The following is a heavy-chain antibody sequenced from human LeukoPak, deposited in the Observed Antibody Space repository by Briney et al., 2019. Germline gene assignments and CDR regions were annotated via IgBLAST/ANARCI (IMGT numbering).Heavy chain of an antibody. D-gene: IGHD2-15*01. CDR3: ARSVVVAATLIPFDP. V-gene: IGHV4-59*12. J-gene: IGHJ5*02. CDR2: IYYSGST. Sequence: SETLSLTCTVSGGSISSYYWSWVRQPPGKGLEWIGYIYYSGSTNYNPSLKSRVTISVDTSKNQFSLKLSSVTAADTAVYYCARSVVVAATLIPFDPWGQGTLVTVSS. CDR1: GGSISSYY.